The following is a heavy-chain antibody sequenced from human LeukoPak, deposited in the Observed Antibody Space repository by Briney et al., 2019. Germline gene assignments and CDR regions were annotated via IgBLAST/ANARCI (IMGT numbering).Heavy chain of an antibody. D-gene: IGHD6-6*01. Sequence: GGSLRLSCAASGFTFSSYGMHWVRQAPGKGLEWVAFIRYDGSNKYYADSVKGRFTISRDNSKNTLYLQMNSLRAEDTAVYYCAKDKWSSSWRNFDYWGQGTLVTVSS. V-gene: IGHV3-30*02. J-gene: IGHJ4*02. CDR3: AKDKWSSSWRNFDY. CDR2: IRYDGSNK. CDR1: GFTFSSYG.